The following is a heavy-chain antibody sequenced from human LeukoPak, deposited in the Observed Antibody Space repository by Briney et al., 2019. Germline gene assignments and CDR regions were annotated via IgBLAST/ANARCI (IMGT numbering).Heavy chain of an antibody. Sequence: ASVKVSCKASGYTFTGYYMHWVRQAPGQGLEWMGWINPNSGGTNYAQKFQGRVTMTRDTSISTAYMELSRLRSDDTAVYYCARGPTYYYDSSGYPQTDAFDIWGQGTMVTVSS. D-gene: IGHD3-22*01. CDR1: GYTFTGYY. CDR3: ARGPTYYYDSSGYPQTDAFDI. J-gene: IGHJ3*02. V-gene: IGHV1-2*02. CDR2: INPNSGGT.